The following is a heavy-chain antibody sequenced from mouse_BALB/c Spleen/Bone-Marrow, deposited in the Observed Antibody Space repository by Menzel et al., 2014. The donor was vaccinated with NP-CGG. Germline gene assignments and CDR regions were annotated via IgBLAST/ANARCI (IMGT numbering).Heavy chain of an antibody. CDR1: GFSLTSYG. V-gene: IGHV2-9*02. J-gene: IGHJ4*01. CDR3: ARDWLRRAMDY. Sequence: VMLVESGPGLVAPSQSLSITCTVSGFSLTSYGVHWVPQPPGKGLEWLGVIWAGGSTNYSSALMSRLSISKDNSKSQVFLKMNSLQTDDTAMYYCARDWLRRAMDYWGQGTSVTVSS. D-gene: IGHD2-2*01. CDR2: IWAGGST.